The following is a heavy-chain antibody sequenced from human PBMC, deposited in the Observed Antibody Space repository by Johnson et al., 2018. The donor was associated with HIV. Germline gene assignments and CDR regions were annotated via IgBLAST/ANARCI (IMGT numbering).Heavy chain of an antibody. CDR1: GFTFSRYG. Sequence: QEQLVESGGGVVQPGRSLRLSCAASGFTFSRYGMHWVRQAPGKGLEWVAVISYDGSNKYYADSVKGRFTISRDNSKNTLYLQMNSLRAEDTAVYYCARGGIIHDAFDIWGQGTMVTVSS. CDR3: ARGGIIHDAFDI. J-gene: IGHJ3*02. D-gene: IGHD1-1*01. CDR2: ISYDGSNK. V-gene: IGHV3-30*03.